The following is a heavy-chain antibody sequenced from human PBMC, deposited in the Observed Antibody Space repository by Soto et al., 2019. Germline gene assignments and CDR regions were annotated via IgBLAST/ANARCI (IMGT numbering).Heavy chain of an antibody. D-gene: IGHD3-22*01. CDR3: ARGVPYYYDSSGYPSPRFYFDY. CDR2: IYSGGST. J-gene: IGHJ4*02. V-gene: IGHV3-66*01. Sequence: GSLRLSCAASGFTVSSNYMSWVRQAPGKGLEWVSVIYSGGSTYYADSLKGRFTISRDNSKNTLYLQMNSLRAEDTAVYYCARGVPYYYDSSGYPSPRFYFDYWGQGTLVTVSS. CDR1: GFTVSSNY.